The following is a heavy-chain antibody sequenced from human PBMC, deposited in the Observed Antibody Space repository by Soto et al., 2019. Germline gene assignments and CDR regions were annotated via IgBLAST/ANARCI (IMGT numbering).Heavy chain of an antibody. J-gene: IGHJ5*02. Sequence: QLQLQESGPGLVKPSVTLSLTCTVSGGSISSSDFYGGWLRQTPGKGLEFIGSMYYSGSTYYNPSLKSRLTISVDTSKNQFTLKLISVTAADTAVYYCAVVDSTGNWFDPWGDGALFTVYS. CDR3: AVVDSTGNWFDP. D-gene: IGHD6-25*01. V-gene: IGHV4-39*01. CDR2: MYYSGST. CDR1: GGSISSSDFY.